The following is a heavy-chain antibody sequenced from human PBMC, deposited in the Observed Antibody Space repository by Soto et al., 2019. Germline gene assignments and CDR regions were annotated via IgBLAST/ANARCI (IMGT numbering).Heavy chain of an antibody. Sequence: DVQLLESGGGLVQPGGSLRLSCTASGFPFNTKSMTWVRQAPGKGLEWVSALTATSGRPYYADSVKGRFTISRDNSKNTLYLQMNNLGAEDTAFYYCAKDLRGPEAGTWYLDLWGRGTLFTVSS. CDR2: LTATSGRP. J-gene: IGHJ2*01. D-gene: IGHD6-13*01. CDR1: GFPFNTKS. CDR3: AKDLRGPEAGTWYLDL. V-gene: IGHV3-23*01.